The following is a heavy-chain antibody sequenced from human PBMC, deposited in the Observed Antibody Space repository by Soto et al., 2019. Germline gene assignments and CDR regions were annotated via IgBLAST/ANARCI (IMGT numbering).Heavy chain of an antibody. CDR2: ISSSSSTI. CDR1: GFSFSSSG. V-gene: IGHV3-48*01. J-gene: IGHJ6*02. CDR3: ARDMRSSSSPQVYYYYGMDV. Sequence: XGSLRLSCAASGFSFSSSGMNWVRQAAGRGLEWVSYISSSSSTIYYADSVKGRFTISRDNSKNTLYLQMNSLRAEDTAVYYCARDMRSSSSPQVYYYYGMDVWGQGTTVTVSS. D-gene: IGHD6-6*01.